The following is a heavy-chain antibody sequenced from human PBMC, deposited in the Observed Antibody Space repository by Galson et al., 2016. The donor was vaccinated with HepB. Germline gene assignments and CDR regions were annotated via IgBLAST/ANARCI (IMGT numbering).Heavy chain of an antibody. CDR1: GFTFSPYA. J-gene: IGHJ4*02. CDR2: ISGSGGST. CDR3: ARATATSWASFDY. D-gene: IGHD1-1*01. Sequence: SLRLSCAASGFTFSPYAMNWVRQAPGKGLEWVSTISGSGGSTYYADSVKGRFTTSRDNSKNTLYLQMNSLRAEDTAVYYCARATATSWASFDYWGQGTLVTVSS. V-gene: IGHV3-23*01.